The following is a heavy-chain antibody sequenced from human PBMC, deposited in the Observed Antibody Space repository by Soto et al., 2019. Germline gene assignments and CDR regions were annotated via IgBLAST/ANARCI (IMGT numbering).Heavy chain of an antibody. Sequence: SVKVSCKASGFTFTSSAVQWVRQARGQRLEWIGWIVVGSGNTNYSQKFQERVTITRDMSTSTAYMELSSLRSEDTAVYYCAADLNSSGPGWFDPWGQGTLVTVSS. CDR3: AADLNSSGPGWFDP. J-gene: IGHJ5*02. CDR1: GFTFTSSA. CDR2: IVVGSGNT. D-gene: IGHD6-19*01. V-gene: IGHV1-58*01.